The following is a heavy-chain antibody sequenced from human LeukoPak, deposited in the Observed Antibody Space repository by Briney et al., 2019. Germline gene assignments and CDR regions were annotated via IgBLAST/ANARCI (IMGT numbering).Heavy chain of an antibody. CDR3: VGGIGWQPDY. CDR2: IRQDGREK. Sequence: GGSPRLSCAASPGITFSDYWMNWVRQAPGKGLEWVAIIRQDGREKLYLDSVKGRFTISRDNAKSSVYLQINSLRAEDTAVYYCVGGIGWQPDYWGQGTLVTVSS. D-gene: IGHD6-19*01. CDR1: PGITFSDYW. J-gene: IGHJ4*02. V-gene: IGHV3-7*03.